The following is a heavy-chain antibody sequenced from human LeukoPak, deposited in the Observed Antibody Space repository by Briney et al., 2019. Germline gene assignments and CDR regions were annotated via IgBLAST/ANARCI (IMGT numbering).Heavy chain of an antibody. V-gene: IGHV4-59*01. CDR1: GGSISSYY. CDR3: ARSGGIAVAGTNWFDP. Sequence: SETLSLTCTVSGGSISSYYWSWIRQPPGKGLEWIGHIYYSGSTNYNPSLKSRVTISVDTSKNQFSLKLSSVTAADTAVYYCARSGGIAVAGTNWFDPWGQGTLVTVSS. D-gene: IGHD6-19*01. CDR2: IYYSGST. J-gene: IGHJ5*02.